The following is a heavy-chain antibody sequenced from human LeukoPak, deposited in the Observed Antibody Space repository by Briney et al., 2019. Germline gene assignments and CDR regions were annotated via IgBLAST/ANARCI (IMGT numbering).Heavy chain of an antibody. CDR3: ARGRVGYDSSGYYYYFDY. CDR2: MNPNSGNT. D-gene: IGHD3-22*01. Sequence: ASVKVSCKASGYTFSSYDINWVRQATGQGLEWMGWMNPNSGNTGYAQKFQGRVTMTRNTSISTAYMELSSLRSEDTAVYYCARGRVGYDSSGYYYYFDYWGQGTLVTVSS. CDR1: GYTFSSYD. V-gene: IGHV1-8*01. J-gene: IGHJ4*02.